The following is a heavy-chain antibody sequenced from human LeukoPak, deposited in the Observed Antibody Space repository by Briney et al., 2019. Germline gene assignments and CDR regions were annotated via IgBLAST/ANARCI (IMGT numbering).Heavy chain of an antibody. V-gene: IGHV3-23*01. D-gene: IGHD1-26*01. CDR1: GFTFSSYA. Sequence: GGSLRLSCAASGFTFSSYAMSWVRQAPGKGLEWVSAIRDSGSSAHYADSVKGRFTTSRDNSKNTLFLQMNSLRAEDTAIYYCAKYGPQDSGSSHFDYWGQGALVTVSS. CDR3: AKYGPQDSGSSHFDY. CDR2: IRDSGSSA. J-gene: IGHJ4*02.